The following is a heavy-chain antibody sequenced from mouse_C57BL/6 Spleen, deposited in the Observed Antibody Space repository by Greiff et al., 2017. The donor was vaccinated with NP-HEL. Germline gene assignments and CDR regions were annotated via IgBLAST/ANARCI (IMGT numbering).Heavy chain of an antibody. CDR1: GFTFGSYA. D-gene: IGHD3-3*01. CDR2: ISSGGDYI. CDR3: TSLWDARGFDY. V-gene: IGHV5-9-1*02. J-gene: IGHJ2*01. Sequence: EVKLVESGEGLVKPGGSLKLSCAASGFTFGSYAMSWVRQTPEKRLEWVAYISSGGDYIYYADTVKGRFTISRDNARNTLYLQMSSLKSEDTAMYYCTSLWDARGFDYWGQGTTLTVSS.